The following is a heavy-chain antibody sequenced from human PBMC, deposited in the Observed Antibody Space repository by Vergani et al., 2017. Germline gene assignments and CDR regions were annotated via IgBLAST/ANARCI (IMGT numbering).Heavy chain of an antibody. CDR2: IKQDGSEK. V-gene: IGHV3-7*01. CDR1: GFTFSSYW. CDR3: ARGGGWFGALGDY. D-gene: IGHD3-10*01. J-gene: IGHJ4*02. Sequence: EVQLVESGGGLVQPGGSLRLSCAASGFTFSSYWMSWVRQAPGKGLEWVANIKQDGSEKYYVDSVKGRFTISRDNAKNSLYLQMNSLRAEDTAVYYWARGGGWFGALGDYWGQGTLVTVSS.